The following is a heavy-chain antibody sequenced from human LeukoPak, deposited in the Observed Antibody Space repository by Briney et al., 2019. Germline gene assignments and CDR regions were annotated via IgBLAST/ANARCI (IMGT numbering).Heavy chain of an antibody. V-gene: IGHV1-18*01. CDR3: ARDYTYYYDSSGYPFDY. D-gene: IGHD3-22*01. Sequence: GASVRVSCKASGGTFSSYAISWVRQAPGQGLEWMGWISAYNGNTNYAQKLQGRVTMTTDTSTSTAYMELRSLRSDDTAVYYCARDYTYYYDSSGYPFDYWGQGTLVTVSS. CDR1: GGTFSSYA. CDR2: ISAYNGNT. J-gene: IGHJ4*02.